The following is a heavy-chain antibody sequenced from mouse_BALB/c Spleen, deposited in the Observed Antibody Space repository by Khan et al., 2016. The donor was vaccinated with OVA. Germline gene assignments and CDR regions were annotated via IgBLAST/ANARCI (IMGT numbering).Heavy chain of an antibody. D-gene: IGHD1-1*01. Sequence: EVQLVESGPGLVKPSQSLSLTCTVTGYSITSGYAWNWIRQFPGNKLEWMGYISYSGGTSYNPSLKSRIFITRDTSKNQFFLQLNSVTTEHTATDYCARGNYYGYYFDYWGQGTPLTVSS. CDR2: ISYSGGT. V-gene: IGHV3-2*02. CDR1: GYSITSGYA. CDR3: ARGNYYGYYFDY. J-gene: IGHJ2*01.